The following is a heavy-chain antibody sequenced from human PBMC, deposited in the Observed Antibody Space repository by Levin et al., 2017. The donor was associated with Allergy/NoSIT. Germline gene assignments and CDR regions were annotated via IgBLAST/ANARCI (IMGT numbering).Heavy chain of an antibody. CDR3: AKGGDFDY. D-gene: IGHD1-26*01. J-gene: IGHJ4*02. V-gene: IGHV3-30*18. CDR1: GFTFSIYG. CDR2: ITSDGSNK. Sequence: GGSLRLSCAASGFTFSIYGIQWVRQAPGKGLEWVALITSDGSNKYYADPVKGRFIISRDNSKNTVHLQMNSLRAEDTAVYYCAKGGDFDYWGLGTVVTVSS.